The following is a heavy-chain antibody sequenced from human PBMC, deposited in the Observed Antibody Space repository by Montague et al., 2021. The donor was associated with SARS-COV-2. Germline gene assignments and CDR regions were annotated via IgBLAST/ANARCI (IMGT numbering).Heavy chain of an antibody. CDR1: GDSVSSNSAT. Sequence: CAISGDSVSSNSATWNWVTQSPSRGLEWLGRTYFRYKWYNDYAVFLRGRVTTNPDTSKNQFSLQLNSVTPEDTARYYCTSGREGNYNFMDVWGQGTTVTVSS. CDR2: TYFRYKWYN. V-gene: IGHV6-1*01. J-gene: IGHJ6*02. D-gene: IGHD1-1*01. CDR3: TSGREGNYNFMDV.